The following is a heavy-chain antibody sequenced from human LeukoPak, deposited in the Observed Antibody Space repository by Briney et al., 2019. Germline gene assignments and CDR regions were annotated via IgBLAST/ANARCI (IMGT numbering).Heavy chain of an antibody. V-gene: IGHV1-2*02. J-gene: IGHJ6*02. CDR1: GYTFTGYY. CDR2: INPNSGGT. Sequence: ASVKASCKASGYTFTGYYMHWVRQAPGQGLEWMGWINPNSGGTNYAQKFQGRVTMTRDTSISTAYMELSRLRSDDTAVYYCARGGLTAVIPYYYYGMDVWGQGTTVTVSS. CDR3: ARGGLTAVIPYYYYGMDV. D-gene: IGHD4-17*01.